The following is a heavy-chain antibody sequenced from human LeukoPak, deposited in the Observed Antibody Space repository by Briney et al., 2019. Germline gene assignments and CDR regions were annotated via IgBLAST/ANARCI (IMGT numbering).Heavy chain of an antibody. V-gene: IGHV4-39*01. CDR3: ARRSRLYRHETTGYHDS. D-gene: IGHD3-9*01. J-gene: IGHJ4*02. CDR1: GDYITTTNYY. CDR2: VFYSGTT. Sequence: SETLSLTCNVSGDYITTTNYYWAWIRQPPGKGLEWIASVFYSGTTYYNPSLKSRVTISMDTSRKQISLRLTSVTATDTAIYYCARRSRLYRHETTGYHDSWGQGTLVTVSS.